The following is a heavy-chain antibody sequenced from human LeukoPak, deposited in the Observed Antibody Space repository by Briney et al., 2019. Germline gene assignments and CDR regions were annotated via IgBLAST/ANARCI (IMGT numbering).Heavy chain of an antibody. J-gene: IGHJ4*02. CDR3: AKWGSGYDPGDY. V-gene: IGHV3-9*01. CDR2: ISWNSGNI. Sequence: PGGSLRLSCAASGFTFDDYAMHWVRQAPGKGLEWVSGISWNSGNIGYADSVKGRFTISRDNAKNSLYLQMNSLRAEDTALYYCAKWGSGYDPGDYWGQGTLVTVSS. CDR1: GFTFDDYA. D-gene: IGHD5-12*01.